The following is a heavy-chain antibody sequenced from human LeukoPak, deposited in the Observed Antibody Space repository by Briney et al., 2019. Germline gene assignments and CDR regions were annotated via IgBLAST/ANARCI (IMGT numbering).Heavy chain of an antibody. Sequence: PSETLSLTCTVSGGSISSYYWSWIRQPPGKGLEWIGYIYYSGSTNYNPSLKSRVTISVDTSKNQFSLKLSSVTAADTAVYYCARGTRTEPDYWGQGTLVTVSS. D-gene: IGHD1-1*01. CDR3: ARGTRTEPDY. J-gene: IGHJ4*02. CDR1: GGSISSYY. V-gene: IGHV4-59*01. CDR2: IYYSGST.